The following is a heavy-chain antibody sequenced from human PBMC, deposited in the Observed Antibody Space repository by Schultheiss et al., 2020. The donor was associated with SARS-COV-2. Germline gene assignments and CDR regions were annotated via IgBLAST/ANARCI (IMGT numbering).Heavy chain of an antibody. CDR3: AKHGYNWRIDY. CDR1: GFNFWNYG. J-gene: IGHJ4*02. Sequence: GGSLRLSCAASGFNFWNYGMHWVRQAPGKGLEWVAFIRYDGRTEEYADSVKGRVTISRDNSKNTLFLQLNSLRVEDTAVYYCAKHGYNWRIDYWGQGTLVTVSS. V-gene: IGHV3-30*02. CDR2: IRYDGRTE. D-gene: IGHD5-24*01.